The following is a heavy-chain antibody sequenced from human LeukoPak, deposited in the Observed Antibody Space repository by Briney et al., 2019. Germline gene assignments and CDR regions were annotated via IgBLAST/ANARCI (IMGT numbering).Heavy chain of an antibody. J-gene: IGHJ4*02. CDR3: ARSYYYGSGDKPNFDY. D-gene: IGHD3-10*01. CDR2: ISAYNGNT. V-gene: IGHV1-18*01. Sequence: ASVKVSCKASGYTFTSYGISWVRQAPGQGLEWMGWISAYNGNTNYAQKLQGRVTMTTDTYTSTAYMELRSLRSDDTAVYYCARSYYYGSGDKPNFDYWGQGTLVTVSS. CDR1: GYTFTSYG.